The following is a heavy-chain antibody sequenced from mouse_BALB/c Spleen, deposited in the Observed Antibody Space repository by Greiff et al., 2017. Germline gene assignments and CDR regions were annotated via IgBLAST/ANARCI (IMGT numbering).Heavy chain of an antibody. V-gene: IGHV5-12-1*01. CDR3: ARYYDYAMDY. CDR1: GFAFSSYD. Sequence: EVKVVESGGGLVKPGGSLKLSCAASGFAFSSYDMSWVRQTPEKRLEWVAYISSGGGSTYYPDTVKGRFTISRDNAKNTLYLQMSSLKSEDTAMYYCARYYDYAMDYWGQGTSVTVSS. D-gene: IGHD1-1*01. J-gene: IGHJ4*01. CDR2: ISSGGGST.